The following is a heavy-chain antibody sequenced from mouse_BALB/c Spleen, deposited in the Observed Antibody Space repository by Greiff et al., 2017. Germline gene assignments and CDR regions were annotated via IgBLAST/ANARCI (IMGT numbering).Heavy chain of an antibody. J-gene: IGHJ2*01. D-gene: IGHD2-1*01. V-gene: IGHV1S5*01. Sequence: VQLQQSGPELVKPGASVKLSCKASGYTFTSYWMHWVKQRPGQGLEWIGNIYPGSGSTNYDEKFKSKATLTVDTSSSTAYMQLSSLTSEDSAVYYCTRSRGNYGYYFDYWGQGTTLTVSS. CDR3: TRSRGNYGYYFDY. CDR1: GYTFTSYW. CDR2: IYPGSGST.